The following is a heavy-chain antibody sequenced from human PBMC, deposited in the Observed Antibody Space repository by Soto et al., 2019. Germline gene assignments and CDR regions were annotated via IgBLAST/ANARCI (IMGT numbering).Heavy chain of an antibody. D-gene: IGHD3-3*01. V-gene: IGHV1-8*01. Sequence: ASVKVSCKASGYTFTSYDINWVRQATGQGLEWMGWMNPNSGNTGYAQKFQGRVTMTRNTSISTAYMELSSLRSEDTAVYYCARVDYDFWSGYSSIGNYWGQGTLVTVSS. CDR1: GYTFTSYD. CDR2: MNPNSGNT. J-gene: IGHJ4*02. CDR3: ARVDYDFWSGYSSIGNY.